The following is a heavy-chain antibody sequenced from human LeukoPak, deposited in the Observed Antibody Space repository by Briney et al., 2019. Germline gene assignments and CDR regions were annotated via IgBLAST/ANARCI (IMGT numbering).Heavy chain of an antibody. CDR1: GFTFSSYG. CDR2: ISYDGSNK. CDR3: AKDGHYYDSSGYYADY. V-gene: IGHV3-30*18. J-gene: IGHJ4*02. Sequence: GGSLRLSCAASGFTFSSYGMHWVRQAPGKGLEWVAVISYDGSNKYYAASVKGRFTISRDNSKNTLYLQMNSLRAEDTAVYYCAKDGHYYDSSGYYADYWGQGTLVTVSS. D-gene: IGHD3-22*01.